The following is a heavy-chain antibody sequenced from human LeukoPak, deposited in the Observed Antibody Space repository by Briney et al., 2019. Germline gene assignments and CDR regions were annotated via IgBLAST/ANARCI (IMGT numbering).Heavy chain of an antibody. V-gene: IGHV4-39*01. Sequence: PSETLSLTCTVSGGSISSSSYYWGCIRQPPGKGLEWIGNIFYSGTTYYNPSLMSRVTISVDTSKNQFSLKMRSVTAADTAVYYCARVLRGGTYYFDYWGQGTLVTVSS. CDR1: GGSISSSSYY. D-gene: IGHD2-15*01. CDR2: IFYSGTT. J-gene: IGHJ4*02. CDR3: ARVLRGGTYYFDY.